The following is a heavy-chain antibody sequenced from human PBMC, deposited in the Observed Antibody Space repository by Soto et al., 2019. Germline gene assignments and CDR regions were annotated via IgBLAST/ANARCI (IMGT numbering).Heavy chain of an antibody. CDR2: INAGNGNT. D-gene: IGHD1-1*01. J-gene: IGHJ3*02. CDR3: ARTELENDAFDI. CDR1: GYTFTSYA. V-gene: IGHV1-3*01. Sequence: ASVKVSCKASGYTFTSYAMHWVRQAPGQRLEWMGWINAGNGNTKYSQKLQGRVTITRDTSASTAYMELSSLRSEDTAVYYCARTELENDAFDIWGQGTMVTVSS.